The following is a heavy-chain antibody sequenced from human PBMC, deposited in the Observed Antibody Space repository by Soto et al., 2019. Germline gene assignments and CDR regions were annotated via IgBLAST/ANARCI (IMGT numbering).Heavy chain of an antibody. V-gene: IGHV3-9*01. CDR1: GFTFDDYA. J-gene: IGHJ1*01. CDR2: INWNSGSI. D-gene: IGHD6-13*01. Sequence: GGSLRLSCSASGFTFDDYANHWVRQVPGTGLEWVSGINWNSGSIGYGDSVKGRFAISRDNAKNSLHLQMNSLSAEDTAFYYCVKDESINWYSGHFRHWGQGTLVTVAS. CDR3: VKDESINWYSGHFRH.